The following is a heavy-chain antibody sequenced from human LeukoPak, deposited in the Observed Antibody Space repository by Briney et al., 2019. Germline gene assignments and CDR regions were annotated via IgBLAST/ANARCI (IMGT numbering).Heavy chain of an antibody. D-gene: IGHD1-26*01. CDR2: ISTSGGST. J-gene: IGHJ4*02. CDR1: GFTFSNSA. CDR3: AKVVGGKGWVCDS. V-gene: IGHV3-23*01. Sequence: GGSLRLSCAASGFTFSNSAMSWVRQAPGKGLEWVSGISTSGGSTYYADSVKGRFTISRDISKNTLYLKMNSLRAEDTVDHYCAKVVGGKGWVCDSWGQGTLVTASS.